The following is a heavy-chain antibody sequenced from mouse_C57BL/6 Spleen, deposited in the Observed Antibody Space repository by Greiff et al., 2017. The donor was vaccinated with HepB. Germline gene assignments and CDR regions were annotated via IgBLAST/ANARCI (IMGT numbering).Heavy chain of an antibody. J-gene: IGHJ3*01. CDR1: GFTFSSYA. Sequence: EVQLVESGGGLVKPGGSLKLSFAASGFTFSSYAMSWVRQTPEKRLEWVATISDGGSYTYYPDNVKGRFTISRDNAKNNLYLQMSHLKSEDTAMYYCAREGLRWFAYWGQGTLVTVSA. D-gene: IGHD2-4*01. CDR3: AREGLRWFAY. CDR2: ISDGGSYT. V-gene: IGHV5-4*01.